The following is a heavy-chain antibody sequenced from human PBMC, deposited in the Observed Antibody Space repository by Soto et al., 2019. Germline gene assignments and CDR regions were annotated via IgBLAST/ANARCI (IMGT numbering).Heavy chain of an antibody. CDR3: AREFCSNSSCYAGRPFDP. Sequence: EVQLLQSGGGLVQPGGSVRLSCAASGLSFYSNVMSWVRQAPGKGLEWVSAISSSGDSTYYADSVKGRFTISRDGSKSLVHLQMSSLRAEDTAIYYCAREFCSNSSCYAGRPFDPWGQGTLVTVSS. CDR1: GLSFYSNV. J-gene: IGHJ5*02. V-gene: IGHV3-23*01. CDR2: ISSSGDST. D-gene: IGHD2-2*01.